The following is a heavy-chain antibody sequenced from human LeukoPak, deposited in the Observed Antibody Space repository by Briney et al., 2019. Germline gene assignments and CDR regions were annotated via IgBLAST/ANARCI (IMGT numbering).Heavy chain of an antibody. CDR1: GYTFTVYY. CDR2: INPNSGGT. CDR3: AALWETGPIPYYFDY. J-gene: IGHJ4*02. D-gene: IGHD1-26*01. V-gene: IGHV1-2*02. Sequence: ASVKVSCKASGYTFTVYYMHWVRQAPGQGLEGMGWINPNSGGTNYAQKFQGRVTMTRDTSISTAYMELSRLRSDDTAVYYCAALWETGPIPYYFDYWGQGTLVTVSS.